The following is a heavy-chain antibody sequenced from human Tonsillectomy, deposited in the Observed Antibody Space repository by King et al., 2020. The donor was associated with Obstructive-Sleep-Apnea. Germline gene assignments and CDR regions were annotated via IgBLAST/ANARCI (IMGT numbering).Heavy chain of an antibody. CDR2: ISYDGSNK. CDR1: GFTFSDYS. D-gene: IGHD1-20*01. CDR3: ARDNSNRFDY. Sequence: VQLVESGGGVVQPGRSLRLSCAASGFTFSDYSMHWVRQAPGKGLEWVAVISYDGSNKYYADSVKGRFTISRDNSKNTLYLQMNSLRADDTALYYCARDNSNRFDYWGQGTLVTVSS. V-gene: IGHV3-30*04. J-gene: IGHJ4*01.